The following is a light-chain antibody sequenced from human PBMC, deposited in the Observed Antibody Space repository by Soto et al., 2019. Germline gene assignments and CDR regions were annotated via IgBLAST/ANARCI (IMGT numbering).Light chain of an antibody. CDR3: QQFSSYPLT. CDR2: DAC. J-gene: IGKJ4*01. CDR1: QTVRKKY. V-gene: IGKV3-20*01. Sequence: EFWLTQSPCTLAWSPGERATLSCRASQTVRKKYFEWYQQKPGNAPSLPIHDACSRATGIPERFSGGGSGTDFTLPISRLEPEDFEVYYCQQFSSYPLTFGGGTKVDIK.